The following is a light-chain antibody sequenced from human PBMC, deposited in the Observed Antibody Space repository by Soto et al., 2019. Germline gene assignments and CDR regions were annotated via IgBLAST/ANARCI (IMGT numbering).Light chain of an antibody. CDR1: QVIGSW. Sequence: DIQMTQSPSSVSASVGDRITITCRASQVIGSWLAWYQQKPGKAPKLLIYAASTLQSGVPSRFSGRGSGTDFTLTISTLQPEDFASYYCQQANSFPLTLGGGTKVDIK. V-gene: IGKV1-12*01. CDR3: QQANSFPLT. CDR2: AAS. J-gene: IGKJ4*01.